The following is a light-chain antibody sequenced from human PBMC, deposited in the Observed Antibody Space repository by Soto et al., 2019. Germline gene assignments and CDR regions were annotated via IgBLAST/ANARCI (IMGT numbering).Light chain of an antibody. CDR3: MQSLQTPLT. V-gene: IGKV2-28*01. J-gene: IGKJ4*01. Sequence: DIVMTQSPLSLPVTPGEPASISCRSSQNLLHSNGYNYLDWYLQKPGQSHQLLISLGSNRASGVPDRFSGSGSGTDFTLKISRVEAEDVGVYYCMQSLQTPLTFGGGTKVESK. CDR1: QNLLHSNGYNY. CDR2: LGS.